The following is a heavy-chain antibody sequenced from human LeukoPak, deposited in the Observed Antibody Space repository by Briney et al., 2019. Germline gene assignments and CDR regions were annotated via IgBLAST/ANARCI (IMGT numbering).Heavy chain of an antibody. D-gene: IGHD3-9*01. CDR3: ARGLTGYYNNWFGP. CDR1: GYTFTSYY. V-gene: IGHV1-46*01. Sequence: ASVKVSCKASGYTFTSYYIHWVRQAPGQGLEWVGRINPSGGSTSYAQKFLGRVTMTRYTSTSTVYMELSSLRSEDTAVFYCARGLTGYYNNWFGPWGQGTLVTVSS. J-gene: IGHJ5*02. CDR2: INPSGGST.